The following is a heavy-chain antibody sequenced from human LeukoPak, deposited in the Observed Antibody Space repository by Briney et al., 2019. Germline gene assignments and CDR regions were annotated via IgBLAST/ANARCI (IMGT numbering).Heavy chain of an antibody. D-gene: IGHD2-8*01. V-gene: IGHV3-23*01. J-gene: IGHJ4*02. CDR2: ISDTGATT. CDR1: GFTFSSYA. CDR3: AKDTSIGRYCTNGVCSPFDY. Sequence: PGRSLRLSCAASGFTFSSYAMSWVRQAPGKGLEWVSAISDTGATTYDADSVKGRFTISRDNSRSTLYLQMNSLRAEDTALYYCAKDTSIGRYCTNGVCSPFDYWGQGTLVTVSS.